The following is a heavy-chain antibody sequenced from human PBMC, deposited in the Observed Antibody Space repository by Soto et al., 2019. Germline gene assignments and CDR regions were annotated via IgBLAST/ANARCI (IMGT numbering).Heavy chain of an antibody. Sequence: GGSLRLSCAASGFTFSSYEMNWVRQAPGKGLEWVSYISSSGSTIYYADSVKGRFTISRDNAKNSLYLQMNSLRAEDTAVYYCARELAVNWFDPWGQGTLVTVSS. V-gene: IGHV3-48*03. CDR1: GFTFSSYE. D-gene: IGHD6-19*01. CDR2: ISSSGSTI. J-gene: IGHJ5*02. CDR3: ARELAVNWFDP.